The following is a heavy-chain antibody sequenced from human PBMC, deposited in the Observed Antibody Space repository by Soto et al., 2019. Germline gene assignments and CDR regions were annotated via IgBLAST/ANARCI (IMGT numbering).Heavy chain of an antibody. D-gene: IGHD2-21*02. V-gene: IGHV4-31*03. CDR2: IYYTGRT. J-gene: IGHJ6*02. Sequence: QVQLQESGPGLVKPSQTLSLTCSVSGGSIRNGGYYWNWIRQHPGKGLEWIAHIYYTGRTNYNPSLKSRVSISMDTSKNHFSLKLSSVTAADTAVYYCARGGLVTAQTDVWGQGTTVTVSS. CDR3: ARGGLVTAQTDV. CDR1: GGSIRNGGYY.